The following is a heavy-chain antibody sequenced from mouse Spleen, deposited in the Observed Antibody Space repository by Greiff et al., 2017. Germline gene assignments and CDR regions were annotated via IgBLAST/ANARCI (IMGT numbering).Heavy chain of an antibody. CDR2: INPNNGGT. J-gene: IGHJ3*01. CDR1: GYTFTDYN. D-gene: IGHD2-2*01. Sequence: VQLKESGPELVKPGASVKIPCKASGYTFTDYNMDWVKQSHGKSLEWIGDINPNNGGTIYNQKFKGKATLTVDKSSSTAYMELRSLTSEDTAVYYCARGEDGYDDGFAYWGQGTLVTVSA. CDR3: ARGEDGYDDGFAY. V-gene: IGHV1-18*01.